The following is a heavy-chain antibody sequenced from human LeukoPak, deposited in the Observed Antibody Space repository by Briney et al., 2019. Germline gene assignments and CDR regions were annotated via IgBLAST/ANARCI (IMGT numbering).Heavy chain of an antibody. CDR1: GFTFSSYA. D-gene: IGHD3-22*01. Sequence: GGSLRLSCAASGFTFSSYAMTWVRQAPGKGLEWVSGISGRAASTYYADSVKGRFTISRDNSKNMLYLHMNSLRAEDTAVYYCAKSIYYYNSGYYWPNQPYYFDYWGQGTLVTVSS. CDR3: AKSIYYYNSGYYWPNQPYYFDY. CDR2: ISGRAAST. J-gene: IGHJ4*02. V-gene: IGHV3-23*01.